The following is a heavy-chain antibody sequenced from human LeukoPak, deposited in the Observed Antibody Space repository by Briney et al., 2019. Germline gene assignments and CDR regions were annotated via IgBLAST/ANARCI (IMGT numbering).Heavy chain of an antibody. J-gene: IGHJ4*02. CDR1: GFTFSSYW. CDR3: ARGYSGSGRTY. CDR2: IDNDGSST. D-gene: IGHD3-10*01. V-gene: IGHV3-74*01. Sequence: GGSLRLSCAASGFTFSSYWMYWVRHAPGKGLVWVSRIDNDGSSTRYADSVKGRFTISRDNAKNTLYLQMNSLRPEDTAVYYCARGYSGSGRTYWGQGTLVTVSS.